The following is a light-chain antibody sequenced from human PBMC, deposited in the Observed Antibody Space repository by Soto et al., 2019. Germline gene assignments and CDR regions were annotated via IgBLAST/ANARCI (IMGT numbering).Light chain of an antibody. CDR1: SGHSSYA. J-gene: IGLJ3*02. CDR3: QTWATGIVV. CDR2: VHSDGSH. V-gene: IGLV4-69*01. Sequence: QLVLTQSPSASASLGASVKLTCTLSSGHSSYAVAWHQQQPEKGPRYLMKVHSDGSHRKGDGIPDRFSGSSSGAERYLTISSLQSEDEADYYCQTWATGIVVFGGGTKLTVL.